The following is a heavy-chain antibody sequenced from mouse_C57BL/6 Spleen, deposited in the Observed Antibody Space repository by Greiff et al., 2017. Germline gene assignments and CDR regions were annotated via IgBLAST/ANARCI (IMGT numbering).Heavy chain of an antibody. D-gene: IGHD2-4*01. CDR2: INPSSGYT. CDR3: ARSNDYGGAWFAY. V-gene: IGHV1-4*01. Sequence: QVQLQQSGAELARPGASVKMSCKASGYTFTSYTMHWVKQRPGQGLEWIGYINPSSGYTKYNQKFKDKATLTADKSSSTAYMQLSSLTSEDSAVYYNARSNDYGGAWFAYWGQGTLVTVSA. J-gene: IGHJ3*01. CDR1: GYTFTSYT.